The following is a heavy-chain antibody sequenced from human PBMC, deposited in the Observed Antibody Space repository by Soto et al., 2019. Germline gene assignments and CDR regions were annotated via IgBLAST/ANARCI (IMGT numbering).Heavy chain of an antibody. CDR3: ARAMVRGVILLSIYYYGMDV. J-gene: IGHJ6*02. V-gene: IGHV1-2*02. D-gene: IGHD3-10*01. Sequence: SVKVSCKASGYTFTGYYMHWVRQAPGQGLEWMGWINPNSGGTNYAQKFQGRVTMTRDTSISTAYMELSRLRSDDTAVYYCARAMVRGVILLSIYYYGMDVWGQGTTVTVSS. CDR1: GYTFTGYY. CDR2: INPNSGGT.